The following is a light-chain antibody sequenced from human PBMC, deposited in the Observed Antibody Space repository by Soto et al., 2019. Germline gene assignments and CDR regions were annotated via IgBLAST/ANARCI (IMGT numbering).Light chain of an antibody. Sequence: QSALTQPRSVSGSPGQSVTISCTGTSSDVGGYNYVSWYQQHPGKAPKLMISDVNKRPSGVPDRFSGSKSGNTASLTISGLQAEDEADYYCCSYAGSYTVLFGGGTQLTVL. CDR3: CSYAGSYTVL. CDR1: SSDVGGYNY. CDR2: DVN. V-gene: IGLV2-11*01. J-gene: IGLJ2*01.